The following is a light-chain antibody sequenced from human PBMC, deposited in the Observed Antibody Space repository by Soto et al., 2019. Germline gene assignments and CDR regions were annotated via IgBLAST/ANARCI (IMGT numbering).Light chain of an antibody. CDR1: QSVGSNY. Sequence: EIVWTQSPGTLSLSPGERANLSCRASQSVGSNYLAWYQQKPGQAPRLLIYGASTRASGMADRFSGSGSGTDFTLTISRLEPEDFAVYYCQQYGSSPPYTFVQGTKLEIK. V-gene: IGKV3-20*01. CDR3: QQYGSSPPYT. J-gene: IGKJ2*01. CDR2: GAS.